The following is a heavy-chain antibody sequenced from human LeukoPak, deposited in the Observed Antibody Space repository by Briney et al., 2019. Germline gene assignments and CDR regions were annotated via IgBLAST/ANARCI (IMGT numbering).Heavy chain of an antibody. D-gene: IGHD3-10*01. V-gene: IGHV3-53*01. CDR3: ARLSGGDGEWDPYYFDY. Sequence: GGSLRLSCAASEFSVGSNYMTWVRQAPGKGLEWVSLIYSGGSTYYADSVKGRFTISRDNAKNSLYLQMNSLRAEDTAVYYCARLSGGDGEWDPYYFDYWGQGTLVTVSS. CDR1: EFSVGSNY. CDR2: IYSGGST. J-gene: IGHJ4*02.